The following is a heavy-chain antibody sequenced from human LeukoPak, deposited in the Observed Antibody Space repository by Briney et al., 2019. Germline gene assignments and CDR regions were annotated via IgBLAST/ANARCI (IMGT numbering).Heavy chain of an antibody. CDR3: ARVGADLRNYYMDV. CDR1: GFTFSNYW. J-gene: IGHJ6*03. Sequence: GGSLRLSCAAAGFTFSNYWMHWVRQAPGKGLVWVSRIKSDGRTNYADSVKGRFTISRDNAKNTVSLQMNSLRAEDTAVYYCARVGADLRNYYMDVWGKGTAVTVSS. V-gene: IGHV3-74*01. CDR2: IKSDGRT.